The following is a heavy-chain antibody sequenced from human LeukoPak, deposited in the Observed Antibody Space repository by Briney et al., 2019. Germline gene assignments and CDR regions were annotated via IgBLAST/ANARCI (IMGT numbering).Heavy chain of an antibody. J-gene: IGHJ4*02. D-gene: IGHD5-24*01. CDR1: GGTFSSYA. CDR3: ARGPIEMATTDY. CDR2: IIPILGIA. Sequence: ASVKVSFKASGGTFSSYAISWVRQAPGQGLEWMGRIIPILGIANYAQKFQGRVTITADKSTSTAYMELSSLRSEDTAVYYCARGPIEMATTDYWGQGTLVTVSS. V-gene: IGHV1-69*04.